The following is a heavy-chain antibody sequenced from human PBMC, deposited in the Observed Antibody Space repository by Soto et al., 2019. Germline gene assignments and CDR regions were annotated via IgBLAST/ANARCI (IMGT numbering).Heavy chain of an antibody. CDR3: AKWGGSFDY. D-gene: IGHD3-16*01. Sequence: EVQLVESGGGLVQPGRSLRLSCATSGFTFHNYAMHWVRLAPGKGLEWVSGISWNSGNIGYADSVKGRFTISRDNAKNPLYLKMNSMRVETTALYQCAKWGGSFDYGGQGTLLTVSS. CDR1: GFTFHNYA. CDR2: ISWNSGNI. J-gene: IGHJ4*02. V-gene: IGHV3-9*01.